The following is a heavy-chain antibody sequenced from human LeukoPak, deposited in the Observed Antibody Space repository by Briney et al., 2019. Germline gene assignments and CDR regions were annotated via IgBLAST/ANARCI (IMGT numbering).Heavy chain of an antibody. CDR3: ARDNRAYRGGDCYTIDY. D-gene: IGHD2-21*02. V-gene: IGHV1-18*01. CDR1: GYTFTSYG. Sequence: GASVKVSCKASGYTFTSYGISWVRQAPGQGLEWMGWISAYNGNTNYAQKLQGRVTMTTDTSTSTAYMELRSLRSDDTAVYYCARDNRAYRGGDCYTIDYWGQGTLVTVSS. J-gene: IGHJ4*02. CDR2: ISAYNGNT.